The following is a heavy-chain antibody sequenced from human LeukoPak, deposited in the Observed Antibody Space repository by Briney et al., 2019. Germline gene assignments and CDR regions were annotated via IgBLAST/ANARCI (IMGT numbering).Heavy chain of an antibody. CDR3: ARDHYGSGSYYPLDY. CDR1: GFTFSSYG. D-gene: IGHD3-10*01. Sequence: PGGSLRLSCAASGFTFSSYGMHWVRQAPGKWLEWVAVIWYDGSNKYYADSVKGRFTISRDNSKNTLYLQMNSLRAEDTAVYYCARDHYGSGSYYPLDYGGQGTLVTVSS. J-gene: IGHJ4*02. V-gene: IGHV3-33*01. CDR2: IWYDGSNK.